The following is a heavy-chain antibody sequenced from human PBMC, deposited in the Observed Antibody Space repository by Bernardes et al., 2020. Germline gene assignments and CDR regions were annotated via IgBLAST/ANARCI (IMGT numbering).Heavy chain of an antibody. Sequence: GGSLRLSCAASGFTFSSYAMHWVRQAPGKGLEWVAVISYDGSNKYYADSVKGRFTISRDNSKNTLYLQMNSLRAEDTAVYYCARWEGRNYAFDYWGQGTLVTVSS. CDR3: ARWEGRNYAFDY. CDR1: GFTFSSYA. V-gene: IGHV3-30-3*01. D-gene: IGHD1-26*01. J-gene: IGHJ4*02. CDR2: ISYDGSNK.